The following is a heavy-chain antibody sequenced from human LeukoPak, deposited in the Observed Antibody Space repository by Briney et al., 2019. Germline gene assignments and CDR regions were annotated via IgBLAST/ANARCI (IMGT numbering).Heavy chain of an antibody. Sequence: GASVKVSCKASGYTFTGYYMHWVRQAPGQGLEWMGRISPNSGGTNYAQKFQGRVTMTRDTSISTAYMELSRLRSDDTAVYYCARDYGWNDKAADWFDPWGQGTLATVSS. J-gene: IGHJ5*02. D-gene: IGHD1-1*01. V-gene: IGHV1-2*06. CDR3: ARDYGWNDKAADWFDP. CDR1: GYTFTGYY. CDR2: ISPNSGGT.